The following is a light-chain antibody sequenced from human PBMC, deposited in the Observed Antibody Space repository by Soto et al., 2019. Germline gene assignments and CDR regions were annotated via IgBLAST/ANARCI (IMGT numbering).Light chain of an antibody. CDR1: QSVSSSY. CDR3: QHYGSSPQT. J-gene: IGKJ1*01. Sequence: EIVLTQSPGTLSLTPGERATLSCRASQSVSSSYLAWYQQKPGQAPRLLIFGASSRATGIPDRFSGSGSGTDFTLTIGRLEPEDFAVYYCQHYGSSPQTFGQGTKVDNK. V-gene: IGKV3-20*01. CDR2: GAS.